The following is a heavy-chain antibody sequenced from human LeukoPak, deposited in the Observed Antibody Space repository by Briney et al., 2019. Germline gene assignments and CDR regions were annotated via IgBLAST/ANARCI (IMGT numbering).Heavy chain of an antibody. CDR1: GYTFTSYG. J-gene: IGHJ5*02. CDR2: ISAYNGIT. CDR3: ARAQYGSGGYYNWFDP. D-gene: IGHD3-10*01. Sequence: ASVKVSCKASGYTFTSYGIIWVRQAPGQGLEWMGWISAYNGITNYAQKLQDRVTMTTDTSTSTAYMELSSLRSDDTAVYYCARAQYGSGGYYNWFDPWGQGTLVTVSS. V-gene: IGHV1-18*01.